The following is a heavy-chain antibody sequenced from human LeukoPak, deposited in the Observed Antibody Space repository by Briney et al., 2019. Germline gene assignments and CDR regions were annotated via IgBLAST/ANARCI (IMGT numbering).Heavy chain of an antibody. CDR1: GLTFSSSA. D-gene: IGHD7-27*01. J-gene: IGHJ4*02. V-gene: IGHV3-23*01. Sequence: GGSLRLSCAASGLTFSSSAMSWVRQAPGRGLEWVSSITGSGDSTYYADSVKGRFTISRDNSKNTLYLQMNSLRAEDTAVYYCATDSNWGYFDYWGQGTLVTVSS. CDR2: ITGSGDST. CDR3: ATDSNWGYFDY.